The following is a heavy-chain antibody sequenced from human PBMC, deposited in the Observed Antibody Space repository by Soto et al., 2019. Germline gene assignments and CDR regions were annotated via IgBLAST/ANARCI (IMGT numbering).Heavy chain of an antibody. CDR1: GFTFSSYS. D-gene: IGHD3-10*02. CDR2: ISSSSSYI. V-gene: IGHV3-21*01. J-gene: IGHJ6*02. Sequence: GGSLRLSCAASGFTFSSYSMNWVRQAPGKGLEWVSSISSSSSYIYYADSVKGRFTISRDNAKNSLYLQMNSLRAEDTAVYYCARDRVMLPTGYYYYVMDVWGQGPRSPSP. CDR3: ARDRVMLPTGYYYYVMDV.